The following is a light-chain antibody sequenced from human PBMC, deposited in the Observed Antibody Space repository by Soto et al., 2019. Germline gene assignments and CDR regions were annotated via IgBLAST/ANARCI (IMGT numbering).Light chain of an antibody. CDR1: SRDIGTYNF. CDR3: CSYAGSYTWV. CDR2: DVN. Sequence: QSALTQPRSVSGSPGQSVTISCTGTSRDIGTYNFVTWYQQHPGKAPKLMIYDVNKRPSGVPDRFSGSKSGNTASLTISGLQAEDESDYYCCSYAGSYTWVFGGGTKLTVL. J-gene: IGLJ3*02. V-gene: IGLV2-11*01.